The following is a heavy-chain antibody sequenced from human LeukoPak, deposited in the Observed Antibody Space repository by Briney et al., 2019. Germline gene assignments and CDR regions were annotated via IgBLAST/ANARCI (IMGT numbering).Heavy chain of an antibody. J-gene: IGHJ4*02. CDR1: GGSFSGYY. CDR3: ARDLGDYDGY. V-gene: IGHV4-34*01. CDR2: IYYSGST. Sequence: SETLSLTCAVYGGSFSGYYWSWIRQPPGKGLEWIGSIYYSGSTYYNPSLKSRVTISVDTSKNQFSLKLSSVTAADTAVYYCARDLGDYDGYWGQGTLVTVSS. D-gene: IGHD4-23*01.